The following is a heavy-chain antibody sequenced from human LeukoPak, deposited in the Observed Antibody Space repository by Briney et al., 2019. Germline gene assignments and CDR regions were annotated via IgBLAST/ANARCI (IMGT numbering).Heavy chain of an antibody. D-gene: IGHD1-26*01. V-gene: IGHV4-61*01. Sequence: SSETLSLTCTVSGASVSSASYWTWIRQPPGKGVEWIAHIYNGVNTNYNPSLKSRVIISVDTSKNQFSLRLNSVTAADTAVYYCARSRAFNSGAFDPWGQGSLVTVSS. J-gene: IGHJ5*02. CDR2: IYNGVNT. CDR1: GASVSSASY. CDR3: ARSRAFNSGAFDP.